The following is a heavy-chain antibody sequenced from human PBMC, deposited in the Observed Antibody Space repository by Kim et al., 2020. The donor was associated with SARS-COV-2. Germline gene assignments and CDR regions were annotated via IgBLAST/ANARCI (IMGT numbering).Heavy chain of an antibody. CDR3: TTDVWPFYHRDY. D-gene: IGHD2-2*01. V-gene: IGHV3-15*01. J-gene: IGHJ4*02. Sequence: GGSLRLSCAASGLTFSNVWMNWVRQAPGEGLEWVGHIKSKTDGGTTDYAAPVKGRFTISRDDSKNTLYLQVNSLKSEDTAVYYCTTDVWPFYHRDYWGQGTLVTVSS. CDR1: GLTFSNVW. CDR2: IKSKTDGGTT.